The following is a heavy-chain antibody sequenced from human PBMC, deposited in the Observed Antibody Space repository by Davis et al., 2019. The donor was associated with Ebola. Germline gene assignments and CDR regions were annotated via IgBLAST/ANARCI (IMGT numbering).Heavy chain of an antibody. V-gene: IGHV3-23*01. CDR3: AKDGLLWFGELLTRFDY. CDR2: ISGSGGST. D-gene: IGHD3-10*01. CDR1: GFTFSSYA. Sequence: GGSLRLSCAASGFTFSSYAMSWVRQAPGKGLEWVSAISGSGGSTYYADSVKGRFTISRDNSKNTLYLQMNSLRAEDTAVYYCAKDGLLWFGELLTRFDYWGQGTLVTVSS. J-gene: IGHJ4*02.